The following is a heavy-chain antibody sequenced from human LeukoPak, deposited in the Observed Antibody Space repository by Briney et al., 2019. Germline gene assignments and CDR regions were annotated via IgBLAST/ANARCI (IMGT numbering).Heavy chain of an antibody. Sequence: SETLSLTCTVSVGSISSGGYYWSWIRQHPGKGLEWIGYIYYSGSTYYNPSLKSRVTISVDTSKNQFSLKLSSVTAADTAVYYCARTKSGWYYSDYWGQGTLVSVSS. CDR3: ARTKSGWYYSDY. V-gene: IGHV4-31*03. CDR1: VGSISSGGYY. D-gene: IGHD6-19*01. CDR2: IYYSGST. J-gene: IGHJ4*02.